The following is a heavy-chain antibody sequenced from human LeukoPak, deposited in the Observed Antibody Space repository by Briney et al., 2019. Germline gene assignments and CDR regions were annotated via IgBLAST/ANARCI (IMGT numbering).Heavy chain of an antibody. Sequence: SSVKVSCKASGGTFSSYAISGVRQAPGQGLEWMGRIIPIFGTANYAQKFQGRVTITTDESTGTAYMELSSLRSGDTAVYYCARGYCSSTSCLSPFDYWGQGTLVTVSS. V-gene: IGHV1-69*05. CDR2: IIPIFGTA. D-gene: IGHD2-2*01. CDR3: ARGYCSSTSCLSPFDY. CDR1: GGTFSSYA. J-gene: IGHJ4*02.